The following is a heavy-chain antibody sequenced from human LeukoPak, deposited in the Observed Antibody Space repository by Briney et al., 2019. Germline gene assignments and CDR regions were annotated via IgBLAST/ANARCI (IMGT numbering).Heavy chain of an antibody. CDR2: IYYSGST. D-gene: IGHD4-17*01. V-gene: IGHV4-39*01. J-gene: IGHJ3*02. CDR3: ARPRGDYVEDAFDI. CDR1: GGSISSSSYY. Sequence: SETLSLTCTVSGGSISSSSYYWGWIRQPPGKGLELIGSIYYSGSTYYNPSLKSRVTISVDTSKNQFSLKLSSVTAADTAVYYCARPRGDYVEDAFDIWGQGTMVTVSS.